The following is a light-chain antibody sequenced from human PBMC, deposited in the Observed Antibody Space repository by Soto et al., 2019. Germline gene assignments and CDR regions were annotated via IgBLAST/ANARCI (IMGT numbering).Light chain of an antibody. J-gene: IGLJ1*01. CDR1: SSDVGDYNY. CDR3: SSYTSSALPFV. Sequence: QPVLTQPASVSGSAGQSITISCTGTSSDVGDYNYVSWYQQRLGKAPKLMIYEVTNRPSGVSNRFSGSKSGNTASLTISGLQAEDEADYYCSSYTSSALPFVFGTGTKLTVL. CDR2: EVT. V-gene: IGLV2-14*01.